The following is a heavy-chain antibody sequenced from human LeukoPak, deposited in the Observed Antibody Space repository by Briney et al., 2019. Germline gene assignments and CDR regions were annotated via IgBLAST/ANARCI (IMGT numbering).Heavy chain of an antibody. CDR3: ARGASNRFDY. V-gene: IGHV3-74*01. Sequence: GGSLRLSCAASGNYWMHWVRQVPGKGLVWVSHINSDGSSTNYADSVKGRFTISRDNAKNTLYLQMNSLRGEDTAVYYCARGASNRFDYWGQGTLVTVSS. D-gene: IGHD1-14*01. CDR1: GNYW. CDR2: INSDGSST. J-gene: IGHJ4*02.